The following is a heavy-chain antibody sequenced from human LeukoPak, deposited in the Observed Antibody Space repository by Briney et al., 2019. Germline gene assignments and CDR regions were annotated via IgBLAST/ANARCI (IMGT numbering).Heavy chain of an antibody. Sequence: ASVTVSCTASGYTFTSYAMHWVRQAPGQRLEWMGWINAGNGNTKYSQKFQGRVTITRDTSASTAYMEPSSLRSEDTTVYYCARDRYSSGWYNLDYWGQGTLVTVSS. D-gene: IGHD6-19*01. V-gene: IGHV1-3*01. J-gene: IGHJ4*02. CDR3: ARDRYSSGWYNLDY. CDR2: INAGNGNT. CDR1: GYTFTSYA.